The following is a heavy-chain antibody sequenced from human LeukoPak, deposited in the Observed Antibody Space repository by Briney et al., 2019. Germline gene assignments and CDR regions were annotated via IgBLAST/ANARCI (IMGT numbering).Heavy chain of an antibody. CDR2: ITGSGAST. CDR1: GFTFSGYA. Sequence: GGSLRLSCAASGFTFSGYAMTWVRQPPGKGLEWVSGITGSGASTHYADSVKGRFTISRDNSKNIVYLQMNSLRAEDTALYYCARGYCSGGSCYGILDYWGQGTLVTVSS. CDR3: ARGYCSGGSCYGILDY. J-gene: IGHJ4*02. D-gene: IGHD2-15*01. V-gene: IGHV3-23*01.